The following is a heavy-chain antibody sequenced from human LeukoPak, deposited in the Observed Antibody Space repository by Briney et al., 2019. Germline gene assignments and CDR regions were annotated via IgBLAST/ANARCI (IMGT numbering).Heavy chain of an antibody. CDR1: GGSFSGYY. D-gene: IGHD2-15*01. V-gene: IGHV4-34*01. CDR3: ARGSGGRSTTLGMDV. J-gene: IGHJ6*02. Sequence: SETLSLTCAVYGGSFSGYYWSWIRQPPGKGLEWIGEINHSGSTNYNPSLKSRVTISVDTSENQFSLKLSSVTAADTAVYYCARGSGGRSTTLGMDVWGQGTTVTVSS. CDR2: INHSGST.